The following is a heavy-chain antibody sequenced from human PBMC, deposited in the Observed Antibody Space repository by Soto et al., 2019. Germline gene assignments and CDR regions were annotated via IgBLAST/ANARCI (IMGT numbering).Heavy chain of an antibody. V-gene: IGHV4-30-2*01. J-gene: IGHJ5*02. Sequence: QLQLQESGSGLVRPSQTLSLTCAVSGGSISSGGYSWNWIRQPPGKGLEWIGYIYHSGSTLYNPARKIRVTISFDKSKNQFSLKLTSVTAADTAVYYCARDHLEGNWFDPWGQGTLVTVSS. CDR3: ARDHLEGNWFDP. CDR2: IYHSGST. CDR1: GGSISSGGYS.